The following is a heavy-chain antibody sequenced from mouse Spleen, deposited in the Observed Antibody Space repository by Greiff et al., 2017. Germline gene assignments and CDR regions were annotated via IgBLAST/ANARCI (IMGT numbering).Heavy chain of an antibody. V-gene: IGHV1-15*01. J-gene: IGHJ3*01. CDR1: GYTFTDYE. CDR3: TTMVTRFRAY. D-gene: IGHD2-2*01. CDR2: IDPETGGT. Sequence: QVQLKQSGAELVRPGASVTLSCKASGYTFTDYEMHWVKQTPVHGLEWIGAIDPETGGTAYNQKFKGKAILTADKSSSTAYMELRSLTSEDSAVYYCTTMVTRFRAYWGQGTLVTVSA.